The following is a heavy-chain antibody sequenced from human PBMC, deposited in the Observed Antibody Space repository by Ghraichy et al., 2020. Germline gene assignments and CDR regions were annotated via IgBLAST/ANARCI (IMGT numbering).Heavy chain of an antibody. CDR1: GGSFSGYY. V-gene: IGHV4-34*01. Sequence: ETLSLTCAVYGGSFSGYYWSWIRQPPGKGLEWIGEINHSGSTNYNPSLKSRVTISVDTSKNQFSLKLSSVTAADTAVYYCARGSAVAADYWGQGTLVTVSS. D-gene: IGHD6-19*01. CDR3: ARGSAVAADY. CDR2: INHSGST. J-gene: IGHJ4*02.